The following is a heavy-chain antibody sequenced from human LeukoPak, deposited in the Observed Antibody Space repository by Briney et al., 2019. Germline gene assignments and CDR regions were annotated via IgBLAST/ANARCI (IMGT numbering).Heavy chain of an antibody. D-gene: IGHD5-18*01. Sequence: GASVKVSCKASGYTFTGYYMHWVRQAPGQGLEWMGWINPNSGGTNYAQKFQGRVTMTRDTSISTAYMELSRLRSDDTAVYYCARWLGYSYGYFDYWGQGTLVTVSS. CDR3: ARWLGYSYGYFDY. V-gene: IGHV1-2*02. CDR2: INPNSGGT. J-gene: IGHJ4*02. CDR1: GYTFTGYY.